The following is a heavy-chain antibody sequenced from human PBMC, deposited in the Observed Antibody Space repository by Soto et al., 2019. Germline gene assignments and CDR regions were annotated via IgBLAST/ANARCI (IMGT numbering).Heavy chain of an antibody. CDR2: IVGGSGNT. CDR1: GFTFTSSA. D-gene: IGHD3-22*01. CDR3: AAVPGYYDSSGYYHYDAFDI. V-gene: IGHV1-58*01. J-gene: IGHJ3*02. Sequence: SVKVSCKASGFTFTSSAVQWVRQARGQRLEWIGWIVGGSGNTNYAQKFQERVTITRDMSTSTAYMELSSLRSEDTAVYYGAAVPGYYDSSGYYHYDAFDIWGQGTMVTVSS.